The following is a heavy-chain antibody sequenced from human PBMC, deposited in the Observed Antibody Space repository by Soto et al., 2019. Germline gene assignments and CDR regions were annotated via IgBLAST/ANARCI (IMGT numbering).Heavy chain of an antibody. CDR2: ISGSGGST. J-gene: IGHJ4*02. V-gene: IGHV3-23*01. D-gene: IGHD3-10*01. Sequence: EVQLLESGGGLVQPGGSLRLSCAASGFTFSSYAMSWVRQATGKGLEWVSAISGSGGSTYYADSVKGRFTISRDNSKNTLYLQMNSLRAEDTAVYYCAKAPQITITMVRVLNPYFDYLGQGTLVTVSS. CDR3: AKAPQITITMVRVLNPYFDY. CDR1: GFTFSSYA.